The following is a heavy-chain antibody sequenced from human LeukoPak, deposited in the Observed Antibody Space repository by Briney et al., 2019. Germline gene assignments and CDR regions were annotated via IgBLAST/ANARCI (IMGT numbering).Heavy chain of an antibody. V-gene: IGHV3-30*18. CDR2: ISYDGSNK. J-gene: IGHJ5*02. CDR1: GFTFSSYG. D-gene: IGHD6-13*01. Sequence: GGSLRLSCAASGFTFSSYGMHWVRQAPGKGLEWVAVISYDGSNKYYADSVKGRFTISRDNSKNTLYLQMNSLRAEDTAVYYCAKKDSSSWPENWFDPWGQGTLVTVSS. CDR3: AKKDSSSWPENWFDP.